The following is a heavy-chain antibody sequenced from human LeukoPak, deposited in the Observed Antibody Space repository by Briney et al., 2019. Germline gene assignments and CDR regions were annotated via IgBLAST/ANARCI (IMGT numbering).Heavy chain of an antibody. D-gene: IGHD1-26*01. CDR3: ASWGGATLSSAWSQAAGGGLGNYYFDY. J-gene: IGHJ4*02. CDR1: GGSISSYY. Sequence: SETLSLTCTVSGGSISSYYWSWIRQPPGKGLEWIGYIYYSGSTNYNPSLKSRATISVDTSKNQFSLKLSSVTAADTAVYYCASWGGATLSSAWSQAAGGGLGNYYFDYWGQGTLVTVSS. V-gene: IGHV4-59*01. CDR2: IYYSGST.